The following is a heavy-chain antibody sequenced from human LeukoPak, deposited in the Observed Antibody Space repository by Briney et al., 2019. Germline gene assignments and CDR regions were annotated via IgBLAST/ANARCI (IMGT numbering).Heavy chain of an antibody. V-gene: IGHV1-2*02. CDR1: GYTFTGYY. Sequence: ASVNVSCKASGYTFTGYYMHWVRQDLRQGLQWMGWINPNSGGTDYAQKFQGRVTITRDTSIRTVYMELSSLRSDDTAVYYCARADSVPAGDYHYWFMDVWGKGTTVTVSS. CDR2: INPNSGGT. J-gene: IGHJ6*03. D-gene: IGHD2-2*01. CDR3: ARADSVPAGDYHYWFMDV.